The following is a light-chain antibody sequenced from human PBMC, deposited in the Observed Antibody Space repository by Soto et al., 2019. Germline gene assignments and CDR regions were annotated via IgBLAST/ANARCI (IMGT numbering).Light chain of an antibody. CDR3: QQFGGSPYT. CDR1: QSVSSSY. Sequence: EIVLTQSPGTLSLSPGERATLSCRASQSVSSSYLAWYQERPGQAPRLLIYGASSRATGIPDWFSGSGSGTDFTLTISRLEPEDFAVYYCQQFGGSPYTFGQGTKLEIK. CDR2: GAS. V-gene: IGKV3-20*01. J-gene: IGKJ2*01.